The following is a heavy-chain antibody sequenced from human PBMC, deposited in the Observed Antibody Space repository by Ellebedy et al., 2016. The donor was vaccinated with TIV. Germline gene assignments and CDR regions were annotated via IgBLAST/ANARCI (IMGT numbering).Heavy chain of an antibody. V-gene: IGHV4-4*09. CDR1: GDSISSYY. Sequence: GSLRLXCTVSGDSISSYYWSWIRRPPGKGLEWIGHIYFSGSATYNPSLRSRVTISVHTSKQQFSLNLSSVTAADTAIYYCARWNSGVVGLDALDIWGQGKMVTVSS. CDR3: ARWNSGVVGLDALDI. D-gene: IGHD1-7*01. J-gene: IGHJ3*02. CDR2: IYFSGSA.